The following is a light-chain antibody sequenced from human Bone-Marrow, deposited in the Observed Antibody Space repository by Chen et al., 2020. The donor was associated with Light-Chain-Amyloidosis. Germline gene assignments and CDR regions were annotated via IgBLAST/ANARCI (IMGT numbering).Light chain of an antibody. J-gene: IGLJ1*01. V-gene: IGLV2-14*01. Sequence: QSALTQPASVSGSPGQSITISCTGTSSDVGGDNHVSWYQQHPDKAPKLMIYEVINRPSWVPDRFSVSKSDNTASLTISGLQTEDEADYFCSSYTITNTLVFGSGTRVTVL. CDR1: SSDVGGDNH. CDR3: SSYTITNTLV. CDR2: EVI.